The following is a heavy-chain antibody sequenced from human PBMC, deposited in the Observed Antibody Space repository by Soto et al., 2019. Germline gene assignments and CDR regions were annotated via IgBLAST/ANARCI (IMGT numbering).Heavy chain of an antibody. D-gene: IGHD1-7*01. CDR2: ISSSGNII. CDR1: GFTFSDYY. V-gene: IGHV3-11*04. Sequence: PGGSLRLSCAASGFTFSDYYMSWIRQAPGKGLEWVSYISSSGNIIYYADSVKGRFTISRDNAKNSLYLQMNSLRAEDTAVYYCARALKLPRHITGTTLGFDYWGQGTLVTVSS. CDR3: ARALKLPRHITGTTLGFDY. J-gene: IGHJ4*02.